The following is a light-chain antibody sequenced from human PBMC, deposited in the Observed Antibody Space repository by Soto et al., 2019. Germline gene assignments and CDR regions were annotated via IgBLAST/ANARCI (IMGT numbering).Light chain of an antibody. Sequence: QSALTQPASVSGSPGQSITISCTGTSSDVGGYNYVSWYQQHPGKAHKLIIYEVSNRPSGVSNRFSGAKSGNPASLTITGIQAEDEADYYCISYTRSSTRGGVFGPGTKLTVL. V-gene: IGLV2-14*01. CDR3: ISYTRSSTRGGV. CDR2: EVS. J-gene: IGLJ1*01. CDR1: SSDVGGYNY.